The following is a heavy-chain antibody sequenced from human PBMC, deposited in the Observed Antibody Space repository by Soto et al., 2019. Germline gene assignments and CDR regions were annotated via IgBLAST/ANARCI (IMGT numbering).Heavy chain of an antibody. D-gene: IGHD3-3*01. J-gene: IGHJ6*03. CDR1: GYSFTTYW. CDR2: IYPDDSDT. CDR3: ARQSTFGRDFHYYYYMDV. V-gene: IGHV5-51*01. Sequence: PGESLKISCKGSGYSFTTYWIGWVRQMPGKGLEWMGIIYPDDSDTRYSPSFQGQVTISADKSISTAYLQWSSLKASDTAMYYCARQSTFGRDFHYYYYMDVWGKGTTVTVSS.